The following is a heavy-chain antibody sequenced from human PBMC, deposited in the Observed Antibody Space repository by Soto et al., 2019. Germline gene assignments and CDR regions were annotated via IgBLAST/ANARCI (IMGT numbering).Heavy chain of an antibody. CDR3: ARVLGGYPNFDF. V-gene: IGHV3-30-3*01. J-gene: IGHJ4*02. CDR2: ISYDGSDK. Sequence: QVQLVESGGGVVQPGRSLRLSCAASGFTVSSYGLHWVHQAPGKGLEWLAFISYDGSDKFYADSVKGRFTISRDSSKNTLYLQMNSLRAEDTAVYYCARVLGGYPNFDFWVQGTLVTVSS. CDR1: GFTVSSYG. D-gene: IGHD3-22*01.